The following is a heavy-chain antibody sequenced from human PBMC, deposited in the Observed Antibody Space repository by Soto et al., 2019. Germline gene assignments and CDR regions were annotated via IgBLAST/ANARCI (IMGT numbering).Heavy chain of an antibody. Sequence: EVQLVESGGGLVQPGGSLRLSCAASGFTVSSNYMSWVRQAPGKGLEWVSVIYSGGSTYYADSVMGRFTIPRDNSKNTRYLQMNSLRAEDTAVYYCAAPYYYGSGGLHYWGQGNLVTVSS. D-gene: IGHD3-10*01. CDR3: AAPYYYGSGGLHY. V-gene: IGHV3-66*01. J-gene: IGHJ4*02. CDR2: IYSGGST. CDR1: GFTVSSNY.